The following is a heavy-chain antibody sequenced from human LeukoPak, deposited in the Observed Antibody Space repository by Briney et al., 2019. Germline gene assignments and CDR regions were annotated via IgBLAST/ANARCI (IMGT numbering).Heavy chain of an antibody. J-gene: IGHJ3*02. V-gene: IGHV3-21*01. CDR1: GFTYSSYS. D-gene: IGHD6-13*01. Sequence: AGGSLRLSCAASGFTYSSYSMNWFCQAPGKGLDWVSSISSTSIHIYYADSVNGRFTISRDNAENSLYLQMNSLRAEDTAVYYCVLGGAGGIRDVAYDIWGQGTMVTVSS. CDR2: ISSTSIHI. CDR3: VLGGAGGIRDVAYDI.